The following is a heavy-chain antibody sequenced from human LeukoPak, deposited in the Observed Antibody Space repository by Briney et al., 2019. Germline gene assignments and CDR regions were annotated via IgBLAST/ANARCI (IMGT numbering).Heavy chain of an antibody. CDR3: ARAFVDYRDAFDI. J-gene: IGHJ3*02. D-gene: IGHD4-11*01. Sequence: APVKVSCKASGYTFTGYYMHWVRQAPGQGLEWMGWINPNSGGTNYAQKFQGWVTMTRDTSISTAYMELSRLRSDDTAVYYCARAFVDYRDAFDIWGQGTMVTVSS. CDR2: INPNSGGT. V-gene: IGHV1-2*04. CDR1: GYTFTGYY.